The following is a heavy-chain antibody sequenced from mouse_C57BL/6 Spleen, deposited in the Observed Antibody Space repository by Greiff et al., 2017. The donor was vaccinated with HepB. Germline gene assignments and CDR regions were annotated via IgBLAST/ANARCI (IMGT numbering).Heavy chain of an antibody. Sequence: QVQLQQPGAELVKPGASVKLSCKASGYTFTSYWMHWVKQRPGQGLEWIGMIHPNSGSTNYNEKFKSKATLTVDKSSSTAYLQLSSLTSEDSAVYYCARSSSGYGYFDVWGTGTTVTVSS. J-gene: IGHJ1*03. CDR2: IHPNSGST. CDR1: GYTFTSYW. V-gene: IGHV1-64*01. D-gene: IGHD3-2*02. CDR3: ARSSSGYGYFDV.